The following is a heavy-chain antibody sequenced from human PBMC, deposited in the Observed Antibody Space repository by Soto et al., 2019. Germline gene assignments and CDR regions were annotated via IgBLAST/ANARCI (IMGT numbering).Heavy chain of an antibody. V-gene: IGHV1-69*01. D-gene: IGHD4-4*01. CDR1: GGTFSSYA. Sequence: QVQLVQSGAEVKKPGSSVKVSCKASGGTFSSYAISWVRQAPGQGLEWMGGINPIFGTANYAQKFQGRVTITADESTSTAYMELSSLRTEDTAVYYCARGLQKRRYYYCYGMDVWGQGPTVTVSS. CDR3: ARGLQKRRYYYCYGMDV. J-gene: IGHJ6*02. CDR2: INPIFGTA.